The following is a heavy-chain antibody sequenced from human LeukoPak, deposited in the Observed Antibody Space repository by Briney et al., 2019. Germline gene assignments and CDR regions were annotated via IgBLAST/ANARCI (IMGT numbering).Heavy chain of an antibody. CDR2: ISGTDGSR. V-gene: IGHV3-23*01. J-gene: IGHJ4*02. CDR1: GFTFSSND. CDR3: AKKYSNSWPAFDY. Sequence: GGSLRLSCAASGFTFSSNDMSWVRQAPGKGLEWVSGISGTDGSRSYADSVKGRFTISRDNSKNALFLQMSSLRAEDTAVYYCAKKYSNSWPAFDYWGQGTLVTVSS. D-gene: IGHD4-11*01.